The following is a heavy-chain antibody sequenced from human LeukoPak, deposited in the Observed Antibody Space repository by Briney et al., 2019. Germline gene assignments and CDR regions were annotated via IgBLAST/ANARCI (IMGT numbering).Heavy chain of an antibody. CDR2: IYYSGST. CDR3: ARVPGAINYYFDY. D-gene: IGHD7-27*01. Sequence: SQTLSLTCTVSGGSISSGGYYWSWIRQHPGKGLEWIGYIYYSGSTCYNPSLKSRVTISVDTSKNQFSLKLSSVTAADTAVYYCARVPGAINYYFDYWGQGTLVTVSS. CDR1: GGSISSGGYY. V-gene: IGHV4-31*03. J-gene: IGHJ4*02.